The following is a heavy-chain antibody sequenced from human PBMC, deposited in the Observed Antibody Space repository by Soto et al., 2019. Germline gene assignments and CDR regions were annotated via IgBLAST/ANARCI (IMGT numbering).Heavy chain of an antibody. V-gene: IGHV2-5*02. CDR2: IYWDDDK. Sequence: QITLKESGPTLVKPTQALTLTCTFSGFSLSTSGVGVGWIRQPPGKALEWLALIYWDDDKRYSPSLKSRLTITKDTSKNQVVLTMTNMDPVDTATYYCAHGIGDAEYSSSSGAFDIWGQGTMVTVSS. J-gene: IGHJ3*02. CDR1: GFSLSTSGVG. D-gene: IGHD6-6*01. CDR3: AHGIGDAEYSSSSGAFDI.